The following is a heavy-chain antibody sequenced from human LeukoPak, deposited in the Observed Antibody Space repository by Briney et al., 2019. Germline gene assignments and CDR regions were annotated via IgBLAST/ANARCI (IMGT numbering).Heavy chain of an antibody. Sequence: PGGSLRLSCAASGFTFSSYAMHWVRQAPGKGLEWVAVISYDGRTKYYADSVKGRFTSSRDNSKKTLYLQVNSLRPEDTAVYYCARGWQESESHCTSTSCYSFDNWGQGTLVTVSS. J-gene: IGHJ4*02. D-gene: IGHD2-2*01. CDR2: ISYDGRTK. V-gene: IGHV3-30*01. CDR1: GFTFSSYA. CDR3: ARGWQESESHCTSTSCYSFDN.